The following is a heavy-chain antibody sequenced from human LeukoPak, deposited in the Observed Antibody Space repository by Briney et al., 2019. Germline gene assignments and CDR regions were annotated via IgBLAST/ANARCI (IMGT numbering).Heavy chain of an antibody. J-gene: IGHJ3*02. Sequence: PSETLSLTCTVSGGSISSYYWSWIRQPPGKGLEWIGYIYYSGSTNYNPSLKSRVTISVDTSKNQFSLKLSSVTAADTAVYYCARGLGYSSGRSGAFDIWGQGTMVTVSS. CDR3: ARGLGYSSGRSGAFDI. CDR1: GGSISSYY. CDR2: IYYSGST. V-gene: IGHV4-59*01. D-gene: IGHD6-19*01.